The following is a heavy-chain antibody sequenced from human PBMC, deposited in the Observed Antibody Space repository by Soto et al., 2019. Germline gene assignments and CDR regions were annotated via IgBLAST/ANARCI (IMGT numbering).Heavy chain of an antibody. V-gene: IGHV1-18*01. CDR1: GYTFTSYG. CDR3: ARGRLLYSSGYYVGWLDP. Sequence: ASVKVSCKASGYTFTSYGISWVRQAPGQGLEWMGWISAYNGNTNYAQKLQGRVTMTTDTSTSTAYMELRSLRSDDTAIYYCARGRLLYSSGYYVGWLDPWGQGTQVTVSS. CDR2: ISAYNGNT. J-gene: IGHJ5*02. D-gene: IGHD6-19*01.